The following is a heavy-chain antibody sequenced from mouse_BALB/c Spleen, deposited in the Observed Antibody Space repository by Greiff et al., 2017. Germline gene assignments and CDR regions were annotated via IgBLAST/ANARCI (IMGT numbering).Heavy chain of an antibody. J-gene: IGHJ1*01. CDR1: GFTFSSYA. CDR2: ISSGGSYT. CDR3: ARQNYGSSYGYWYFDV. V-gene: IGHV5-9-3*01. Sequence: EVQVVESGGGLVKPGGSLKLSCAASGFTFSSYAMSWVRQTPEKRLEWVATISSGGSYTYYPDSVKGRFTISRDNAKNTLYLQMSSLRSEDTAMYYCARQNYGSSYGYWYFDVWGAGTTVTVSS. D-gene: IGHD1-1*01.